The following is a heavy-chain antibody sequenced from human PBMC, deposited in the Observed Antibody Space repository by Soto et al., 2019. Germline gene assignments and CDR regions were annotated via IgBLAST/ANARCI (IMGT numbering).Heavy chain of an antibody. D-gene: IGHD2-15*01. V-gene: IGHV1-69*12. Sequence: QVQLVQSGAEVEKPGSSVKVSCRTSGGSFKDYAISWVQQAPGQGLEWMGGIVPVYGTRKYAQKFQGRVTITADEATSTASLVLSSLRSEDTALYFCARDKMSSLVVETPHLFESWGQGTLVTVSS. CDR1: GGSFKDYA. J-gene: IGHJ5*01. CDR2: IVPVYGTR. CDR3: ARDKMSSLVVETPHLFES.